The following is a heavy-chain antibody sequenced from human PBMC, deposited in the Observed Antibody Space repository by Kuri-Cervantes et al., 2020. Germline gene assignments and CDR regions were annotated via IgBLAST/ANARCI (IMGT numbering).Heavy chain of an antibody. D-gene: IGHD1-26*01. CDR3: ARTIMGATFDY. V-gene: IGHV3-7*03. CDR2: IKHDGSEK. Sequence: GESLKISCAASGFNFGDYWMAWVRQAPGQGLEWVATIKHDGSEKYYVDSLKGRFTISRDNSKNTLYLQMNSLRAEDTAVYFCARTIMGATFDYWGQGTLVTVSS. CDR1: GFNFGDYW. J-gene: IGHJ4*02.